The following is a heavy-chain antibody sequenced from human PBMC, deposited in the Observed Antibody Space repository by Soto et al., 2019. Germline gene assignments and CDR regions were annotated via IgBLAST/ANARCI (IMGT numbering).Heavy chain of an antibody. D-gene: IGHD6-13*01. V-gene: IGHV3-21*01. CDR3: ASIDVGAASTVDAFDI. CDR1: GFTFSSYS. J-gene: IGHJ3*02. CDR2: ISSSSSYI. Sequence: GGSLRLSCAASGFTFSSYSMNWVRQAPGKGLEWVSSISSSSSYIYYADSVKGRFTISRDNAKNSLYLQMNSLRAEDTAVYYCASIDVGAASTVDAFDIWGQGTMVTVSS.